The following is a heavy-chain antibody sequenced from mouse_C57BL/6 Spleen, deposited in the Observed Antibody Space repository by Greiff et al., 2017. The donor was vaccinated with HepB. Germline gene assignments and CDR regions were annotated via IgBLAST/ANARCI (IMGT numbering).Heavy chain of an antibody. D-gene: IGHD2-4*01. Sequence: QVHVKQPGAELVMPGASVKLSCKASGYTFPSYWMHWVKQRPGQGLEWIGEIDPSDSYTNYNQKFKGKSQLIVDKSTSTAYMQLSSLTSEDSAVYYCANGTELRLYSFYFDSWGRGTTLRVSA. V-gene: IGHV1-69*01. J-gene: IGHJ2*01. CDR3: ANGTELRLYSFYFDS. CDR2: IDPSDSYT. CDR1: GYTFPSYW.